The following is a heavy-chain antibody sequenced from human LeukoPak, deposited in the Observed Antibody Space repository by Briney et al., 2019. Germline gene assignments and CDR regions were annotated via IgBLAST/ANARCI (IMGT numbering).Heavy chain of an antibody. J-gene: IGHJ4*02. V-gene: IGHV4-4*02. CDR1: GGSISSSNW. Sequence: SETLSLTCAVSGGSISSSNWWSWVRQPPGKGLEWIGEIYHSGSTNYSPSLKSRVTISVDKSKNQFSLKLSSVTAADTAVYYCARGYYDFWSGYYGYFDYWGQGTLVTVSS. D-gene: IGHD3-3*01. CDR3: ARGYYDFWSGYYGYFDY. CDR2: IYHSGST.